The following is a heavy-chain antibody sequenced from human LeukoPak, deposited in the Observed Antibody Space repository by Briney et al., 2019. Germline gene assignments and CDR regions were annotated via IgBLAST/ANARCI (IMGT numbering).Heavy chain of an antibody. V-gene: IGHV4-39*07. Sequence: SETLSLTCTVSGASISSSHYFWGWLRQPPGKGLEYIGGVYHTGTTYYNPSLKSRVIVSVDTSKNQFSLQLSSVTAADTAVYYCARVEYSSSEGAFDIWGQGTMVTVSS. CDR2: VYHTGTT. CDR3: ARVEYSSSEGAFDI. J-gene: IGHJ3*02. D-gene: IGHD6-6*01. CDR1: GASISSSHYF.